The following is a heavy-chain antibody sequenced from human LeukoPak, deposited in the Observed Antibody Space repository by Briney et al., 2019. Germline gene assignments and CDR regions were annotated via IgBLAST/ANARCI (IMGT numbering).Heavy chain of an antibody. CDR1: GFTFDDYG. CDR3: ARGPSGYHNT. Sequence: GGSLRLSCAASGFTFDDYGMSWVRQVPGKGLEWVSGINWSDGSTAYADSVKGRFTISRDNSKNTLYLQMNSLRAEDTAVYYCARGPSGYHNTGGQGTLVTVSS. V-gene: IGHV3-20*04. D-gene: IGHD5-12*01. J-gene: IGHJ4*02. CDR2: INWSDGST.